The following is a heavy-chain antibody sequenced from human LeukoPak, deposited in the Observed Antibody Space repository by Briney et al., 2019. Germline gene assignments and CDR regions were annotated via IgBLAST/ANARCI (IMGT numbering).Heavy chain of an antibody. CDR3: ARRGSPKNYGDYVFDF. CDR2: MYFSGST. Sequence: SETLSLTCTVSGGSISSYYWSWIRQPPGKGLEWIGYMYFSGSTNYNPSLKSRVTISIDTSKNQFSLKLSSVTAADTAVYYCARRGSPKNYGDYVFDFWGQGTLVTVSS. D-gene: IGHD4-17*01. CDR1: GGSISSYY. J-gene: IGHJ4*02. V-gene: IGHV4-59*08.